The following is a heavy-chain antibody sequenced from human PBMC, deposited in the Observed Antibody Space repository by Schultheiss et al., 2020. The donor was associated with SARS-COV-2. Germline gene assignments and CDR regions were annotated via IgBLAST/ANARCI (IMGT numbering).Heavy chain of an antibody. V-gene: IGHV3-30*03. J-gene: IGHJ4*02. CDR1: GFTFSSYG. Sequence: GGSLRLSCAASGFTFSSYGMHWVRQAPGKGLEWVAVISYDGSNKYYADSVKGRFTISRDNSKNTLYLQMNSLRAEDTAVYYCARDLSDLLWSPHEFDYWGQGTLVTVSS. CDR2: ISYDGSNK. D-gene: IGHD3-10*01. CDR3: ARDLSDLLWSPHEFDY.